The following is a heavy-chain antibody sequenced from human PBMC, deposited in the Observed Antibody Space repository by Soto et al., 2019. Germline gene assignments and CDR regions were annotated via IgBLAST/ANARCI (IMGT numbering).Heavy chain of an antibody. D-gene: IGHD2-2*02. CDR1: GYTFTSYD. CDR3: ARGGRVVVPAAIYNY. Sequence: ASVKVSCKASGYTFTSYDINWVRQATGQGLEWMGWMNPNSGNTGCAQKFQGRVTMTRNTSISTAYMELSSLRSEDTAVYYCARGGRVVVPAAIYNYWGQGTLVTAPQ. V-gene: IGHV1-8*01. CDR2: MNPNSGNT. J-gene: IGHJ4*02.